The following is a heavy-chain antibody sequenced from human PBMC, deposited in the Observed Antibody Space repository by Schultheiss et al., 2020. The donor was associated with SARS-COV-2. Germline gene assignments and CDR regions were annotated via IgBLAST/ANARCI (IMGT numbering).Heavy chain of an antibody. V-gene: IGHV1-18*01. Sequence: ASVKVSCKASGYTFTSYGISWVRQAPGQGLEWMGWISAYNGNTNYAQKFQGRVTMTEDTSTDTAYMELSSLRSEDTAVYYCARVRAAIHPSRDYYYYGMDVWGQGTTVTVSS. CDR3: ARVRAAIHPSRDYYYYGMDV. D-gene: IGHD2-2*01. CDR2: ISAYNGNT. J-gene: IGHJ6*02. CDR1: GYTFTSYG.